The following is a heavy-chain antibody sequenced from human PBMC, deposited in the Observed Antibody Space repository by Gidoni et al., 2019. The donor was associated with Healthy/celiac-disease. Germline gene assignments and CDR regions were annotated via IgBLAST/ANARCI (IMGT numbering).Heavy chain of an antibody. CDR3: ARDLLYSGSSPLLGY. CDR1: GFNFSDYY. V-gene: IGHV3-11*06. CDR2: ISSSSSYT. D-gene: IGHD1-26*01. Sequence: QVQLVESGGGLVKPGGSLRLSCAASGFNFSDYYMSWIRQAPGKGLEWVSYISSSSSYTNYADSVKGRFTISRDNAKNSLYLQMNSLRAEDTAVYYCARDLLYSGSSPLLGYWGQGTLVTVSS. J-gene: IGHJ4*02.